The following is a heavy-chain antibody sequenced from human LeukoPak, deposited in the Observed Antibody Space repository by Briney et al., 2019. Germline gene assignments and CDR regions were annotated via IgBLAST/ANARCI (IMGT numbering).Heavy chain of an antibody. CDR3: ARDSSPWYYYDRSGSSGFDP. J-gene: IGHJ5*02. V-gene: IGHV3-74*01. D-gene: IGHD3-22*01. CDR2: INSDGSST. CDR1: GFTFSSYW. Sequence: PGGSLRLSCAASGFTFSSYWMHWVRQAPGKGLVWVSRINSDGSSTSYADSVKGRFTISRDNAKNTLYLQMNSLRAEDTAVYYCARDSSPWYYYDRSGSSGFDPWGQGTLVTVSS.